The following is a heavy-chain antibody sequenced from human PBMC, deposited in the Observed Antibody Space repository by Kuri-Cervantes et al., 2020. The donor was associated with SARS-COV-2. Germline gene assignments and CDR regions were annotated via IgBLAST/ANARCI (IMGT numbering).Heavy chain of an antibody. J-gene: IGHJ4*02. V-gene: IGHV3-7*01. D-gene: IGHD4-17*01. CDR3: AKVESQVEDDYVGDYWGYFDY. Sequence: GGSLRLSCAASGSTFSSYWMSWVRQAPGKGLEWVANIKQDGSEKYYVDSVKGRFTISRDNAKNSLYLQMNSLRAEDTAVYYCAKVESQVEDDYVGDYWGYFDYWGQGTLVTVSS. CDR1: GSTFSSYW. CDR2: IKQDGSEK.